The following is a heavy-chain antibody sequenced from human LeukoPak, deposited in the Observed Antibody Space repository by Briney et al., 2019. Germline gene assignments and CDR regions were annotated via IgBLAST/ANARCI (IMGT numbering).Heavy chain of an antibody. CDR2: IYASGST. J-gene: IGHJ6*03. Sequence: SETLSLTCTVSGGSISSYYWSWIRQPAGKGLEWIGRIYASGSTNYNPSLKSRVTMSVDTSKNQFSLKLSSVTAADTAVYYCARERNYGYYYYYMDVWGKGTTVTVSS. CDR1: GGSISSYY. D-gene: IGHD1-7*01. V-gene: IGHV4-4*07. CDR3: ARERNYGYYYYYMDV.